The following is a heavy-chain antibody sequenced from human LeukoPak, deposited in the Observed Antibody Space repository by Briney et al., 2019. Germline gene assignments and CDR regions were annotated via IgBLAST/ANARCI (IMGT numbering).Heavy chain of an antibody. CDR3: AKGIYSSGWSYFDY. V-gene: IGHV3-23*01. CDR2: LSGSGITT. D-gene: IGHD6-19*01. CDR1: GFTFSNSA. J-gene: IGHJ4*01. Sequence: GGSLRLSCAASGFTFSNSAMSWVRQAPGKGLEWVSTLSGSGITTYYADSVKGRFTISRDNSKNTLYLQMNSLRAEDTAVYYCAKGIYSSGWSYFDYWGHGTLDTVSS.